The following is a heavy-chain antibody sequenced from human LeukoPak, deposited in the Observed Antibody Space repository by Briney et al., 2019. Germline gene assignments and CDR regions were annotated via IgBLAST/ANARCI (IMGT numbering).Heavy chain of an antibody. CDR1: GYAITSGGFS. D-gene: IGHD3-10*01. V-gene: IGHV4-30-2*06. J-gene: IGHJ5*01. CDR2: IYDRGPA. CDR3: ARSRQASGLFNS. Sequence: ASETLSLTCTVSGYAITSGGFSWNWIRQSPGKGLEWIGCIYDRGPAYYNPSLKSRFTISVDRPKNQFFLNVTSLTAADTAVYFCARSRQASGLFNSWGQGTLVVVSS.